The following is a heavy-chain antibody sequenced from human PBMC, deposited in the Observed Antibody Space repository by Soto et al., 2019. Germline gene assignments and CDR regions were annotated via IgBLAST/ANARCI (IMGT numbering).Heavy chain of an antibody. J-gene: IGHJ4*02. V-gene: IGHV3-23*01. CDR3: AKDSRAFCGGDCSKDY. D-gene: IGHD2-21*02. CDR1: GFIFSNYA. Sequence: GGSLRLSCAASGFIFSNYAMTWVRQGPGRGLEWVSTTSFSGGRTYYADSVKGRFTISRDNSNNTLFLQMSSLRAEDTAIYYCAKDSRAFCGGDCSKDYWGQGTLVTISS. CDR2: TSFSGGRT.